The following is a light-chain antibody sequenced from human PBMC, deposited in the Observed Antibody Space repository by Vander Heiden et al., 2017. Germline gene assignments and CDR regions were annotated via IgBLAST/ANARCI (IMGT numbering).Light chain of an antibody. CDR3: QQDNSYPIT. Sequence: DIQMTQSPSTLSASVGDRVTITCRASQSISSWLAWYQQKPGKAPKVLIYKASSLESGVPSRFSGSGSGTEFTLTISSLQPDDFATYYCQQDNSYPITFGQGTRLDIK. J-gene: IGKJ5*01. V-gene: IGKV1-5*03. CDR2: KAS. CDR1: QSISSW.